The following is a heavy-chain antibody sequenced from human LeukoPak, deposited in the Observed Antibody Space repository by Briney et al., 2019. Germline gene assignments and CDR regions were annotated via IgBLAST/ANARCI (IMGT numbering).Heavy chain of an antibody. CDR1: GFTFSSYA. J-gene: IGHJ3*02. D-gene: IGHD3-22*01. Sequence: PGGSLRLSCAASGFTFSSYAMSWVRQPPGQGLEWVSAISGSGGSTYYADSVKGRFTISRDNSKNTLYLQMNSLRAEDTAVYYCAKDLYYYDSSGYFPTHDAFDIWGQGTMVTVSS. CDR2: ISGSGGST. V-gene: IGHV3-23*01. CDR3: AKDLYYYDSSGYFPTHDAFDI.